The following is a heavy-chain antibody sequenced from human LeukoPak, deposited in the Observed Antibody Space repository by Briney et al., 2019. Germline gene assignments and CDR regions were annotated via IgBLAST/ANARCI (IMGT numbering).Heavy chain of an antibody. CDR1: GGSISSGSYY. CDR3: ARDLPVGY. CDR2: IYTSGST. J-gene: IGHJ4*02. Sequence: SQTLSLTCTVSGGSISSGSYYWSWIRQPAGKGLEWIGRIYTSGSTNYNPSLKSRVTISLDTSKNQFSLKLSSVTAADTAVYYCARDLPVGYWGQGTLVTVSS. V-gene: IGHV4-61*02. D-gene: IGHD1-26*01.